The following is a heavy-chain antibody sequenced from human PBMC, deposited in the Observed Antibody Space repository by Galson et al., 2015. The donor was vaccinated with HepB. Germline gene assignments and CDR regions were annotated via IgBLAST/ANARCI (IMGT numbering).Heavy chain of an antibody. CDR3: ATPSMIVVVTHDAFDI. Sequence: SVKVSCKASGYTFTSYDINWVRQATGQGLEWMGWMNPNSGNTGYAQKFQGRVTMTRNTSISTAYMELSSLRSEDTAVYYCATPSMIVVVTHDAFDIWDQGTMVTVSS. CDR2: MNPNSGNT. CDR1: GYTFTSYD. J-gene: IGHJ3*02. V-gene: IGHV1-8*01. D-gene: IGHD3-22*01.